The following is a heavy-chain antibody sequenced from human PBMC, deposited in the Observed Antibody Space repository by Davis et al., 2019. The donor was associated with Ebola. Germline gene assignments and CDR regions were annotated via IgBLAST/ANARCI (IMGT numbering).Heavy chain of an antibody. J-gene: IGHJ4*02. CDR2: ISSNGDHT. V-gene: IGHV3-21*01. Sequence: GESLKISCAASGFTFSTYSMNWVRQAPGKGLEWVSSISSNGDHTYYADSLKGRFTISRDNAKNSLYVQMNSLRDEDTAVYYCARGSENWNYVDYWGQGTLVTVSS. CDR1: GFTFSTYS. D-gene: IGHD1-1*01. CDR3: ARGSENWNYVDY.